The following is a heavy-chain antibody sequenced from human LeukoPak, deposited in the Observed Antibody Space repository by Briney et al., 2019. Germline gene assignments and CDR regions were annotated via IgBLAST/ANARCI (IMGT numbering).Heavy chain of an antibody. CDR2: ISYDGSNK. J-gene: IGHJ5*02. Sequence: GGSLRLSCAASGFTFSSYAMHWVRQAPGKGLEWVAVISYDGSNKYYADSVKGRFTISRDNSKNTLYLQMNSLRAEDTAVYYCARDKQWLVPWFDPWGQGTLVTVSS. CDR1: GFTFSSYA. CDR3: ARDKQWLVPWFDP. D-gene: IGHD6-19*01. V-gene: IGHV3-30-3*01.